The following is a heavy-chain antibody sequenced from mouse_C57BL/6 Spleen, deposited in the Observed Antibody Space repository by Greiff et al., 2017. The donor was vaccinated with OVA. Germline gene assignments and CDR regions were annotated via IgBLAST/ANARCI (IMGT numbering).Heavy chain of an antibody. J-gene: IGHJ2*01. CDR3: AIYFPYFDY. V-gene: IGHV1-82*01. Sequence: LEESGPELVKPGASVKISCKASGYAFSSSWMNWVKQRPGKGLEWIGRIYPGDGDTNYNGKFKGKATLTADKSSSTAYMQLSSLTSEDSAVYFCAIYFPYFDYWGQGTTLTVSS. D-gene: IGHD2-1*01. CDR2: IYPGDGDT. CDR1: GYAFSSSW.